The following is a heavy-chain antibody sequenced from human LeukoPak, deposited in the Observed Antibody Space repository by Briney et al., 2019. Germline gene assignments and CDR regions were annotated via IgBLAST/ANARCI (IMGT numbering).Heavy chain of an antibody. Sequence: RTGGSLRLSCAASGFTFSSYGMSWVRQAPGKGLEWVSAISGSGGSTYYADSVKGRFTISRDNSKNTLYLQMNSLRAEDTAVYYCAKSRGGGYYYYMDVWGKGTTVTISS. CDR3: AKSRGGGYYYYMDV. CDR2: ISGSGGST. J-gene: IGHJ6*03. D-gene: IGHD2-15*01. CDR1: GFTFSSYG. V-gene: IGHV3-23*01.